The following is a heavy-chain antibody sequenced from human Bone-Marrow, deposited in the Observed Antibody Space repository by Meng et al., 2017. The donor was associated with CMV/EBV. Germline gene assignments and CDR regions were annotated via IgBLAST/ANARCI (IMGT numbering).Heavy chain of an antibody. CDR1: GYTFTSYD. CDR2: MNPNSGNT. CDR3: ARGQAAAGTVYYGMDV. D-gene: IGHD6-13*01. Sequence: ASVKVSCKASGYTFTSYDINWVRQATGQGLEWMGWMNPNSGNTGYAQKFQGRVTMTRNTSTSTAYMELSSLRSEDTAVYYCARGQAAAGTVYYGMDVWGQGTTVTVSS. J-gene: IGHJ6*02. V-gene: IGHV1-8*01.